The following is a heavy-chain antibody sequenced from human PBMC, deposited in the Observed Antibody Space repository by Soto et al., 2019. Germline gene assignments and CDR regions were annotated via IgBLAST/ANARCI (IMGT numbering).Heavy chain of an antibody. Sequence: GESLKISCEGSGYSFYGYWIALVRQMPGKGLEGMGIIYPDDSNTIYSPSFKGQVTMSADRSRSNAFLQWSSLKASDSAIYYCEGFSGTTLPSKRFGPWRQGPLVTVSS. CDR2: IYPDDSNT. J-gene: IGHJ5*02. CDR3: EGFSGTTLPSKRFGP. D-gene: IGHD1-1*01. CDR1: GYSFYGYW. V-gene: IGHV5-51*01.